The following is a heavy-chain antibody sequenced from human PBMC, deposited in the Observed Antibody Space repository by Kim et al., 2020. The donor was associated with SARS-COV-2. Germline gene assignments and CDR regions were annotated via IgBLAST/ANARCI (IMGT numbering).Heavy chain of an antibody. CDR3: ASHYYDQRDY. J-gene: IGHJ4*02. V-gene: IGHV3-30-3*01. Sequence: GGSLRLSCAASGFTFSSYAMHWVRQAPGKGLEWVAVISYDGSNKYYADSVKGRFTISRDNSKNTLYLQMNSLRAEDTAVYYCASHYYDQRDYWGQGTLVTVSS. CDR1: GFTFSSYA. D-gene: IGHD3-22*01. CDR2: ISYDGSNK.